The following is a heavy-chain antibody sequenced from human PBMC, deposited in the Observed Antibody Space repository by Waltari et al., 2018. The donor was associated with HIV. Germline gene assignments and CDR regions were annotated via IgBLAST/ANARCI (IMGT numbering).Heavy chain of an antibody. CDR1: GFTFSKAW. D-gene: IGHD4-17*01. V-gene: IGHV3-15*01. CDR2: IKSKTDGGTT. J-gene: IGHJ3*02. CDR3: TTAYGDYVPAFDI. Sequence: EVQLVESGGGLVKPGGSLRLSCAASGFTFSKAWMSWVRQATRKGLEWVGRIKSKTDGGTTDDAAPVKGRFTISRDDSKNTLYLQMNSLKTEDTAVYYCTTAYGDYVPAFDIWGQGTMVTVSS.